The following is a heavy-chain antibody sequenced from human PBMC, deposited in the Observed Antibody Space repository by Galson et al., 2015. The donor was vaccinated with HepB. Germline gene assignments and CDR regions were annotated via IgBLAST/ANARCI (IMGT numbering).Heavy chain of an antibody. CDR3: ARDLARGYGLYYYGMDV. CDR2: ISAYNGNT. D-gene: IGHD5-18*01. CDR1: GYTFTSYG. V-gene: IGHV1-18*04. J-gene: IGHJ6*02. Sequence: SVKVSCKASGYTFTSYGISWVRQAPGQGLEWMGWISAYNGNTNYAQKLQGRVTMTTDTSTSTAYMELRSLRSDDTAVYYCARDLARGYGLYYYGMDVWGQGTTVTVSS.